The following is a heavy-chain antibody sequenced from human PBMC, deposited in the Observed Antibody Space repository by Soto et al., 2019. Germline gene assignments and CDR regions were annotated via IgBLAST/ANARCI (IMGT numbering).Heavy chain of an antibody. Sequence: SVKVSCKASGFTFISSAVQWVRQARGQRLEWIGWIVVGSGNTNYAQKFQERVTITRDMSTSTAYVELSSLRSEDTAVYYCARDWDIVILSVPIPNYNYGMDVWGQGTTVTVSS. CDR2: IVVGSGNT. J-gene: IGHJ6*02. CDR3: ARDWDIVILSVPIPNYNYGMDV. D-gene: IGHD2-15*01. CDR1: GFTFISSA. V-gene: IGHV1-58*01.